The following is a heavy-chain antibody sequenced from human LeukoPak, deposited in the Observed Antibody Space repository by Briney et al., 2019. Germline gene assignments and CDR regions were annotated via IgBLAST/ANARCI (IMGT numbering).Heavy chain of an antibody. V-gene: IGHV4-4*02. Sequence: SETLSLTCAVSGGSISSSNWWSWVRQPPGKGLEWIGTIYYSGSTYYNASLRSRVTISVDTSKNQFSLNLRSVTAADTAVYYCATRANSETWGQGTLVTVSS. J-gene: IGHJ4*02. CDR3: ATRANSET. CDR1: GGSISSSNW. CDR2: IYYSGST.